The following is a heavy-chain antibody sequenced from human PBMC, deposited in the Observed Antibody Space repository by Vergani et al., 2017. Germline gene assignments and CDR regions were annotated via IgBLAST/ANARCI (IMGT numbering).Heavy chain of an antibody. CDR3: ARGPRLYYFDY. Sequence: QVQLVESGGGVVQPGRSLRLSCAASGFTFSSYGMHWVRQAPGKGLEWVAVISYDGSNKYYADSVKDRFTISRDNSKNTLYLQMNSLRAEDTAVYYCARGPRLYYFDYWGQGTLVTVSS. CDR1: GFTFSSYG. CDR2: ISYDGSNK. J-gene: IGHJ4*02. V-gene: IGHV3-30*03.